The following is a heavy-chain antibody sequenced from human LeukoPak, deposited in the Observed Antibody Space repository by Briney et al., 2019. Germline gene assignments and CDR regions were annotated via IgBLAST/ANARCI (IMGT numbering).Heavy chain of an antibody. V-gene: IGHV4-39*01. CDR3: ARGLREPRSSSWISSATPRKYSSGWYYDY. CDR2: IYYSGST. D-gene: IGHD6-19*01. Sequence: SETLSLTCTVSGGSISSSSYYWGWIRQPPGKGLEWIGSIYYSGSTYYNPSLKSRVTISVDTSKNQFSLKLSSVTAADTAVYYCARGLREPRSSSWISSATPRKYSSGWYYDYWGQGTLVTVSS. J-gene: IGHJ4*02. CDR1: GGSISSSSYY.